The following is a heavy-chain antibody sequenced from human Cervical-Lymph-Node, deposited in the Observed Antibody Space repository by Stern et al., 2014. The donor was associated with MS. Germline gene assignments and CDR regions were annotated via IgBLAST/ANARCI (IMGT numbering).Heavy chain of an antibody. CDR2: IYPGGSET. CDR1: GFKFSIYW. J-gene: IGHJ4*02. D-gene: IGHD1-14*01. V-gene: IGHV5-51*01. CDR3: ARQTTAWASDV. Sequence: EVQLVESGAELIRPGESLKISCKGSGFKFSIYWIAWVRQMPGKGLEWMGIIYPGGSETRSSTSFQGQVTMSADKSTSAAYLQWSSLNASDTAMYFFARQTTAWASDVWGQGTLVTVSS.